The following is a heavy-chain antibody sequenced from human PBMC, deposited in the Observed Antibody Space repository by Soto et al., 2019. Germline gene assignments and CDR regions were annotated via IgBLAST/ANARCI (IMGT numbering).Heavy chain of an antibody. D-gene: IGHD2-2*01. V-gene: IGHV4-59*01. CDR2: IYDNGSP. Sequence: NPSETLSLTCIISGGSISVYYWSWIRQSPGQGLEWIGYIYDNGSPYYNPSLKSRVIISADTSKNQISLKLTSATAADTAVYYCARGVGSSHQRYWGRGTLVTVSS. CDR1: GGSISVYY. J-gene: IGHJ4*02. CDR3: ARGVGSSHQRY.